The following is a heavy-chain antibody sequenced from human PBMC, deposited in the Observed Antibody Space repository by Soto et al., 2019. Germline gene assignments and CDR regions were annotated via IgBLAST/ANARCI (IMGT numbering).Heavy chain of an antibody. CDR3: ARDFKAPNNAWAFDY. Sequence: NPSETLSLTCAVSGASISSSDWWNWVRQPPGKGLEWIGEISHSGTTIYNPSLKSRVTMSVDESNNHFSLKLTSVTAADTAVYYCARDFKAPNNAWAFDYWGQGALVTVSS. CDR2: ISHSGTT. D-gene: IGHD3-16*01. CDR1: GASISSSDW. V-gene: IGHV4-4*02. J-gene: IGHJ4*02.